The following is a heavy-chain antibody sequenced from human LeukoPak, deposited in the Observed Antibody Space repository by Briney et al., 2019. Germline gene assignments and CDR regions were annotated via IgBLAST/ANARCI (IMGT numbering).Heavy chain of an antibody. J-gene: IGHJ4*02. D-gene: IGHD5-18*01. CDR3: ATEDTAMARPYFDY. CDR1: GGTFSGYA. CDR2: IIPIFGTA. Sequence: SVKVSCKASGGTFSGYAISWVRQAPGQGLGWMGRIIPIFGTANYAQKFQGRVTITTDESTSTAYMELSSLRSEDTAVYYCATEDTAMARPYFDYWGQGTLVTVSS. V-gene: IGHV1-69*05.